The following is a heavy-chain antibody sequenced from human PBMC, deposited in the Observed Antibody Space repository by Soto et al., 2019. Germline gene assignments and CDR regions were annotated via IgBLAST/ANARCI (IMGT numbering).Heavy chain of an antibody. V-gene: IGHV3-33*01. Sequence: QMQLVESGGGVVQPGRSLRLSCAASGFTFSSYGMHWVRQAPGKGLKWVAVIWYDGSNKYYADSVKGRFTISRDNSKNTLYLQMNSLRAEDTAVYYCASCGSTSCYRPYYGMDVWGQGTTVTVSS. CDR1: GFTFSSYG. J-gene: IGHJ6*02. CDR3: ASCGSTSCYRPYYGMDV. CDR2: IWYDGSNK. D-gene: IGHD2-2*01.